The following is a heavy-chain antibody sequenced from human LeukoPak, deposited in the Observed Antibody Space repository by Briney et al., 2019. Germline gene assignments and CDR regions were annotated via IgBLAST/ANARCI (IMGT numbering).Heavy chain of an antibody. V-gene: IGHV4-34*01. CDR1: GGSFSGYY. J-gene: IGHJ3*02. CDR3: ARGYYDSSGLSASDAFDI. CDR2: INHSGST. D-gene: IGHD3-22*01. Sequence: SETLSLACAVYGGSFSGYYWSWIRQPPGKGLEWIGEINHSGSTNYNPSLKSRVTISVDTSKNQFSLKLSSVTAADTAVYYCARGYYDSSGLSASDAFDIWGQGTMVTVSS.